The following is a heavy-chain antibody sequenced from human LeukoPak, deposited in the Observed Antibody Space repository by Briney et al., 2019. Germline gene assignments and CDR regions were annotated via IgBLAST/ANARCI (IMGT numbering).Heavy chain of an antibody. CDR3: ARVRDTYYYDSSGQQFDY. CDR2: INHSGST. V-gene: IGHV4-34*01. CDR1: GVSFSGYY. J-gene: IGHJ4*02. Sequence: SETLSLTCAVYGVSFSGYYWSGLRQPPGKGVEGVGEINHSGSTNYHPSLKSRLTISVDTSKNQFSLKLRSVTAADTAVYYCARVRDTYYYDSSGQQFDYWGQGTLVTVSS. D-gene: IGHD3-22*01.